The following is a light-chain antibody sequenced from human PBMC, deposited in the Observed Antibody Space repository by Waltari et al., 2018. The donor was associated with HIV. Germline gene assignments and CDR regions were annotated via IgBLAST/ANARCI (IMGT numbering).Light chain of an antibody. V-gene: IGKV3-15*01. CDR3: QQYIRWPLT. J-gene: IGKJ4*01. Sequence: IVMTQSPATLSVSPGERATLSCRASESLSTNVAWYQQKPGQPPRLLIYWVSTRASGISARFSGSGSRTEFTLTISSVQSEDFAVYYYQQYIRWPLTFGGGTKVEV. CDR1: ESLSTN. CDR2: WVS.